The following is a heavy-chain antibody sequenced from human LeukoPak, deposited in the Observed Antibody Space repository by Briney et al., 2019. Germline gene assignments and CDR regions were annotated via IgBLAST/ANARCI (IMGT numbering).Heavy chain of an antibody. CDR3: AKDPDEYYFDY. CDR1: GFTFSDNW. Sequence: GWSLRLSCEASGFTFSDNWMYWVRQAPGKGLVWVSRINTDGKTTSYADSVKGRFTISRDNPKNTLYLQMNSLRAEDTAVYYCAKDPDEYYFDYWGQGTLVTVSS. J-gene: IGHJ4*02. CDR2: INTDGKTT. V-gene: IGHV3-74*01.